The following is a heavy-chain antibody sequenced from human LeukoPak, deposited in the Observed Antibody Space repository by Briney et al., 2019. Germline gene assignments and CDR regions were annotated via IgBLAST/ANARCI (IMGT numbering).Heavy chain of an antibody. CDR1: GGSLSSYY. J-gene: IGHJ5*02. CDR2: IYITGSA. D-gene: IGHD3-22*01. Sequence: SETLSLTCTVSGGSLSSYYCSWIRQPAGKGLEWIGRIYITGSANYNPSLKSRVTMSVDTSKNQFSLKFSSVTAADTAVYYCARSDYYDSSGYPTHLNWFDPWGQGTLVTVSS. V-gene: IGHV4-4*07. CDR3: ARSDYYDSSGYPTHLNWFDP.